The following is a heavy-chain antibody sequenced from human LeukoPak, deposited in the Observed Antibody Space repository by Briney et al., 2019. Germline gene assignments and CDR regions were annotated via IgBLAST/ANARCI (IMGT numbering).Heavy chain of an antibody. CDR1: GYSFTSYW. CDR2: IYPGDSDT. CDR3: ARQGCSGGRCPFDY. V-gene: IGHV5-51*01. Sequence: GESLKISSKGSGYSFTSYWIGWVRQMPGKGLEWMGIIYPGDSDTSYSPFFQGQVTISADKSISTAYLQWSSLKASDTAMYYCARQGCSGGRCPFDYGAQGTLVTVSS. D-gene: IGHD2-15*01. J-gene: IGHJ4*02.